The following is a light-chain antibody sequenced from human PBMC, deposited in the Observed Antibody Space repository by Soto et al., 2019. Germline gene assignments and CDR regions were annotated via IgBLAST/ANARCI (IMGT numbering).Light chain of an antibody. CDR2: GNS. CDR3: QSYDSSLSGYWV. Sequence: QLVLTQPPSVSGAPGQRVTISCTGSSSNIGAGYDVHWYQQLPGTDPKLLIYGNSNRPSGVPDRFSGSKSGTSASLAITGLQAEDEADYYCQSYDSSLSGYWVFGGGTKLTVL. CDR1: SSNIGAGYD. V-gene: IGLV1-40*01. J-gene: IGLJ3*02.